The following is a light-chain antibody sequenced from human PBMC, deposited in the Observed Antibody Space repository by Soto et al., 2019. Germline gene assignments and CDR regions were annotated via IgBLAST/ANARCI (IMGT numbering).Light chain of an antibody. CDR2: DAS. Sequence: EIVLTQSPATLSLSPGERATLSCRASQRTSSYLAWYQQKPGQAPRLFIYDASNRATGIPARFSGSGSGTDFTLTISSLEPEDFAVYYCQQRSEWPITFGQGTRLEIK. CDR1: QRTSSY. CDR3: QQRSEWPIT. V-gene: IGKV3-11*01. J-gene: IGKJ5*01.